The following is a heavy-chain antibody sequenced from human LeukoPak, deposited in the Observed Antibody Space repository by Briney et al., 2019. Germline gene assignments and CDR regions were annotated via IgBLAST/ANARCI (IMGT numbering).Heavy chain of an antibody. D-gene: IGHD1-26*01. V-gene: IGHV4-59*01. CDR1: GGSISDYY. Sequence: SETLSLTCTVSGGSISDYYWSWIRQPPGKGLGWIGYIYYSRSTNYNPSLKSRVTISVDTSKNQFSLKLSSVTAADTAVYYCARVAPVSGKAFGIWGQGTMVTVSS. J-gene: IGHJ3*02. CDR2: IYYSRST. CDR3: ARVAPVSGKAFGI.